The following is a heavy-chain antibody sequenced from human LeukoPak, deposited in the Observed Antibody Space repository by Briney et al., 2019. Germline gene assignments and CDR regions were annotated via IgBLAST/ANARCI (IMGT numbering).Heavy chain of an antibody. Sequence: SSETLSLTCAVYGGSFSGYYWSWIRQPPGKGLEWIGEINHSGSTNYNPSLKSRVTISVDTSKNQFSLKLNSVTAADTAVYFCARRAYSAAYWKHFDYWGQGTLVTVSS. CDR2: INHSGST. CDR3: ARRAYSAAYWKHFDY. CDR1: GGSFSGYY. V-gene: IGHV4-34*01. D-gene: IGHD1-1*01. J-gene: IGHJ4*02.